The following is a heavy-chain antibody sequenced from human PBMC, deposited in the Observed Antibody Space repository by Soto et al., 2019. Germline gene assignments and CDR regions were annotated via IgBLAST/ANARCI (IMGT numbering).Heavy chain of an antibody. D-gene: IGHD3-22*01. J-gene: IGHJ6*02. Sequence: GGSLRLSCAASGFTFSDYYMSWIRQAPGKGLEWLSYISSSGSAIYYADSVKGRFTISRDNAKNTLYLQMKSLRAEDTAVYYCARDQAYYDKDGMDVWGQGTTVTVSS. CDR3: ARDQAYYDKDGMDV. CDR2: ISSSGSAI. CDR1: GFTFSDYY. V-gene: IGHV3-11*04.